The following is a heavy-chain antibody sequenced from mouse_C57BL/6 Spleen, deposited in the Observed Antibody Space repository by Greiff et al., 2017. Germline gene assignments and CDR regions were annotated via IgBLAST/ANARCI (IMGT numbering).Heavy chain of an antibody. CDR2: ISSGSSTI. V-gene: IGHV5-17*01. D-gene: IGHD1-1*01. J-gene: IGHJ4*01. CDR1: GFTFSDYG. Sequence: EVKVVESGGGLVKPGGSLKLSCAASGFTFSDYGMHWVRQAPEKGLEWVAYISSGSSTIYYADTVKGRFTISRDNAKNTLFLQMTSLRSEDTAMYYCARREAYYGSSYAMAYWGQGTSVTVSS. CDR3: ARREAYYGSSYAMAY.